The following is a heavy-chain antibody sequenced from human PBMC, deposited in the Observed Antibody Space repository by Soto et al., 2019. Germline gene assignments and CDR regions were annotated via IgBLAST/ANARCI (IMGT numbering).Heavy chain of an antibody. Sequence: GGSLRLSCAASGFTFSNYGMHWVRQAPGKGLEWVEVIWYDGSNKYYADSVKGRFTISRDNSKNTLYLQMNSLRAEDTAVYYCAKTYGAHYYYMDAWGKGTSVTVSS. CDR3: AKTYGAHYYYMDA. CDR1: GFTFSNYG. CDR2: IWYDGSNK. D-gene: IGHD4-17*01. V-gene: IGHV3-33*06. J-gene: IGHJ6*03.